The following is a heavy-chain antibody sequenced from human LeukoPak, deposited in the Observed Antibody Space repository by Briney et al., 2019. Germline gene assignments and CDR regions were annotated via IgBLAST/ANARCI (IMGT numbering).Heavy chain of an antibody. CDR1: GFTFSDYS. J-gene: IGHJ4*02. Sequence: GASLTLSCAASGFTFSDYSMNWVRQAPGKGLEWIAYINSSSITIYHADSVKGRFTISRDNAKDTVYLQMNSLRVEDTAVYYCIGSGGWPGYWGQGTLVTVSS. CDR3: IGSGGWPGY. V-gene: IGHV3-48*04. CDR2: INSSSITI. D-gene: IGHD1-26*01.